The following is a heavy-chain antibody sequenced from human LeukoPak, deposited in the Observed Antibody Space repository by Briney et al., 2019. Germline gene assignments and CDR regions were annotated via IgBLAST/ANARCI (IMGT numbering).Heavy chain of an antibody. CDR1: GFTFSSYA. J-gene: IGHJ4*02. CDR3: AILPGYSSGWYEVNY. Sequence: GGSLRLSCAASGFTFSSYAMSWVRQAPGKGLEWVSGIRGSGGSTYYADSVKGRFTISRDNSRNTLYLQMNSPRAEDTAVYYCAILPGYSSGWYEVNYWGQGTLVTVSS. D-gene: IGHD6-13*01. V-gene: IGHV3-23*01. CDR2: IRGSGGST.